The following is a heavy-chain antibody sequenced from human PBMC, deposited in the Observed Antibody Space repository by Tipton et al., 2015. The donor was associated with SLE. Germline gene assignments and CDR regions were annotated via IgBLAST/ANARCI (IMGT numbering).Heavy chain of an antibody. CDR2: INHSGST. J-gene: IGHJ4*02. Sequence: TLSLTCAVYGGSFSGYYWSWIRQPPGKGLEWIGEINHSGSTNYNPSLKSRVTISVDTSKNQFSLKLSSVTAADTAVYYCATLSAGQSTTGHWGQGTLVTVSS. V-gene: IGHV4-34*01. D-gene: IGHD4-17*01. CDR1: GGSFSGYY. CDR3: ATLSAGQSTTGH.